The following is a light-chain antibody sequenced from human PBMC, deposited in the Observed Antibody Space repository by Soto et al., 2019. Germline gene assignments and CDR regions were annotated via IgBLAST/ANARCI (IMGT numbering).Light chain of an antibody. CDR3: GSYTSAHTLEGIV. CDR2: EVS. V-gene: IGLV2-14*01. CDR1: DTDIGGADY. Sequence: QSALTQPASVSGSPGQSITVSCTGTDTDIGGADYVSWYQQHPGKAPKLIIYEVSHRPSGISSRFSGPKSGTTASLTISRLQTEDEAHYFCGSYTSAHTLEGIVFGGGTKVTVL. J-gene: IGLJ2*01.